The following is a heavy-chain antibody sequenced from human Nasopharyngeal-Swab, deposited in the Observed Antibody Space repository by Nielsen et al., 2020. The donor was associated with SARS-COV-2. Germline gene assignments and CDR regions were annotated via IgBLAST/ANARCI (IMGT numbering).Heavy chain of an antibody. Sequence: GESLKISCATSGFILNTYGIHWVRQAPGKGLEWVAVSWYDGTDTFYADSVRDRITTTRDKSKTRLTLQMYNLRVDDTALYYCARLLGPRFGLDVWGQGTTVTVSS. J-gene: IGHJ6*02. CDR3: ARLLGPRFGLDV. D-gene: IGHD3-16*01. CDR2: SWYDGTDT. V-gene: IGHV3-33*01. CDR1: GFILNTYG.